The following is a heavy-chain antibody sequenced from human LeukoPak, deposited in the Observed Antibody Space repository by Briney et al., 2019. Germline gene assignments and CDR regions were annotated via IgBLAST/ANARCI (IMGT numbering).Heavy chain of an antibody. J-gene: IGHJ3*02. CDR1: GYTFTNYY. V-gene: IGHV1-46*01. D-gene: IGHD4/OR15-4a*01. CDR2: INPSGGST. Sequence: ASVKVSCKASGYTFTNYYIYWVRQAPGQGLEWMGIINPSGGSTDYAQKFQGRVTMTRDTSTTTVYMELSSLRSEDTAVYYWARAPWYGGNPSGAFDIWGQGTMVTVSS. CDR3: ARAPWYGGNPSGAFDI.